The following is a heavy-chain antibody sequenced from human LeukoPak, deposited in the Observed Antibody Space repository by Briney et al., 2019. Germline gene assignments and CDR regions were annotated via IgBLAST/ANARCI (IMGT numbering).Heavy chain of an antibody. J-gene: IGHJ5*02. V-gene: IGHV1-24*01. CDR2: FDPEDGET. D-gene: IGHD6-6*01. CDR3: AREARIAARRGWNNWFDP. Sequence: GASVKVSCKVSGYTLTELSMHWVRQAPGKGLEWMGGFDPEDGETIYAQKFQGRVTMTEDTSTDTAYMELSSLRSEDTAVYYCAREARIAARRGWNNWFDPWGQGTLVTVSS. CDR1: GYTLTELS.